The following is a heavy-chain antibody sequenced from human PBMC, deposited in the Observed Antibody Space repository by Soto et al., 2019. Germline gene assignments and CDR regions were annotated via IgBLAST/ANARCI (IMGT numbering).Heavy chain of an antibody. CDR3: ARGQRFSDWFDP. V-gene: IGHV4-4*07. Sequence: SETLSLTCTVTGGAISGYYWTWIRQSDGEGLEWIGRIYSSGSTNYNPSLKSRVTISLDTSMNYFSLRLGSVTAADTAVYYCARGQRFSDWFDPWGQGTLVTVPQ. CDR1: GGAISGYY. D-gene: IGHD3-3*01. J-gene: IGHJ5*02. CDR2: IYSSGST.